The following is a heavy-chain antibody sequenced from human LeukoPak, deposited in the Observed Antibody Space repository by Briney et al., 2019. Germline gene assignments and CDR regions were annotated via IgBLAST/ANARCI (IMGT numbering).Heavy chain of an antibody. CDR1: GGSFSGYY. V-gene: IGHV4-34*01. CDR3: ARVVLRKFDY. Sequence: SETLSLTCAVYGGSFSGYYWSWIRQPPGKGLEWIGEINHSGSTNYNPSLKSRVTISVDTSKNQFSQKLSSVTAADTAVYYCARVVLRKFDYRGQGTLVTVSS. D-gene: IGHD1-14*01. CDR2: INHSGST. J-gene: IGHJ4*02.